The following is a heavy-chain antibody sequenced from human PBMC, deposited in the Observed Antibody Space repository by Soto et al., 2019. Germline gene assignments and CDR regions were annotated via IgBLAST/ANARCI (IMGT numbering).Heavy chain of an antibody. D-gene: IGHD5-18*01. CDR3: TRLPRWAMVTDDAFDI. CDR1: GFTFSGSA. Sequence: GGSLRLSCAASGFTFSGSAMHWVRQASGKGLEWVGRIRSKANSYATAYAASVKGRFTISRDDSKNMAYLQMNSLKTEDTAVYYCTRLPRWAMVTDDAFDIWGQGTMVTVSS. CDR2: IRSKANSYAT. J-gene: IGHJ3*02. V-gene: IGHV3-73*01.